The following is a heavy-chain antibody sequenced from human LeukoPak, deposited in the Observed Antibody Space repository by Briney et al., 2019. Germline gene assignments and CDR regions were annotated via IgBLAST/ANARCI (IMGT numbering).Heavy chain of an antibody. V-gene: IGHV1-2*02. J-gene: IGHJ4*02. Sequence: ASVKVSCKASGHTFTGYYMHWVRQAPGQGLEWMGWINPNSGGTNYAQKFQGRVTMTRDTSISTAYMELSRLRSDDTAVYYCARYDDGGKDFDYWGQGTLVTVSS. CDR1: GHTFTGYY. CDR2: INPNSGGT. CDR3: ARYDDGGKDFDY. D-gene: IGHD4-23*01.